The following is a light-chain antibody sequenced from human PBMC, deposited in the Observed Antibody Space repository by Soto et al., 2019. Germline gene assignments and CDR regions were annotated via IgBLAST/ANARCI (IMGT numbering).Light chain of an antibody. CDR2: KAS. CDR3: QHYNSYSEA. CDR1: QTISSW. V-gene: IGKV1-5*03. Sequence: IQITQSPSTPAASVGARVTIACRASQTISSWLAWYQQKPGKAPKLLIYKASTLKSGVPSRFSGSGSGTEFTLTISSLQPDDFATYYCQHYNSYSEAFGQGTKVDI. J-gene: IGKJ1*01.